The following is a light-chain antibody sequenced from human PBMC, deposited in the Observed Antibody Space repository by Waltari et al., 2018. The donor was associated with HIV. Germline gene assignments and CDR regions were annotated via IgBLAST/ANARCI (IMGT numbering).Light chain of an antibody. J-gene: IGLJ2*01. CDR2: EVN. CDR3: CSYAGSSTSVV. CDR1: SSVVGSYTL. V-gene: IGLV2-23*02. Sequence: HSALTQSASVSGSPGQSITISCPGTSSVVGSYTLVSWYQHHPGKAPILMIYEVNKRPSGVSNRFSGSKSGNTASLTISGLQAEDEADYYCCSYAGSSTSVVFGGGTKLTVL.